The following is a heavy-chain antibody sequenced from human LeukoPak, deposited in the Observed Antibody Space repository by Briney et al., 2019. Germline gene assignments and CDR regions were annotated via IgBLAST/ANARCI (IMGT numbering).Heavy chain of an antibody. J-gene: IGHJ5*02. Sequence: ASVKVSCKASGYTFTGYYMHWVRQAPGQGLEWVGRINPNSGGTNYAQKFQGRVTITADESTSTAYMELSSLRSEDTAVYYCARDPGYCSSTSCYGMVGWFDPWGQGTLVTVSS. V-gene: IGHV1-2*06. CDR3: ARDPGYCSSTSCYGMVGWFDP. D-gene: IGHD2-2*01. CDR1: GYTFTGYY. CDR2: INPNSGGT.